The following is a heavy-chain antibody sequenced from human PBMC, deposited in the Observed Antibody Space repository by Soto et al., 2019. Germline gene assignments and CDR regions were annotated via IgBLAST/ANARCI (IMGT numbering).Heavy chain of an antibody. J-gene: IGHJ4*02. CDR3: ARDLGGWPDY. CDR2: INAGNGNT. CDR1: GYTLTNYA. D-gene: IGHD2-15*01. Sequence: GASMKVSCKASGYTLTNYAMHLVRQAPGQRLEWMGWINAGNGNTKYSQKFQGRVTITRDTSASTAYMELSSLRSEDTAVYYCARDLGGWPDYWGQGTLVTVSS. V-gene: IGHV1-3*01.